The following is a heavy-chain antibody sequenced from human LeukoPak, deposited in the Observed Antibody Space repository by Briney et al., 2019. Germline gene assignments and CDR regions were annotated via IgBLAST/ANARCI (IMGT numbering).Heavy chain of an antibody. D-gene: IGHD6-6*01. J-gene: IGHJ4*02. V-gene: IGHV4-34*01. CDR3: ARRLSTYSSSPYFDY. CDR1: GGPFSGYY. Sequence: SETLSLTCAVYGGPFSGYYWSWIRQPPGKGLEWIGEINHSGSTNYNPSLKSRVTISVDTSKNQFSLKLSSVTAADTAVYYCARRLSTYSSSPYFDYWGQGTLVTVSS. CDR2: INHSGST.